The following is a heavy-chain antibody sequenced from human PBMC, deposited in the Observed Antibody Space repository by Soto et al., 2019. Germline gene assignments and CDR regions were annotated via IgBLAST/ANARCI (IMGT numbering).Heavy chain of an antibody. CDR1: GDSIISIYH. D-gene: IGHD2-2*03. V-gene: IGHV4-38-2*01. CDR3: PRTHNVGYYPH. CDR2: IYHTVTT. J-gene: IGHJ1*01. Sequence: SETLSLTGAVSGDSIISIYHWAWIRQPPGRGLEWIASIYHTVTTYYTPYLKSRVTISVDTSKNQFSLTLSSVTAADSAVYFCPRTHNVGYYPHLGQGNLIPVCS.